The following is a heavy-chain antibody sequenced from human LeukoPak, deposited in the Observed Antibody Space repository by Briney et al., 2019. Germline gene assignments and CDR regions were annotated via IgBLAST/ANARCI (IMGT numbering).Heavy chain of an antibody. J-gene: IGHJ3*02. CDR3: AKSLPGIAAAEAFDI. D-gene: IGHD6-13*01. CDR2: ISGSGGST. V-gene: IGHV3-23*01. Sequence: PGGSLRLSCAASGFTFSSYAMSWVRQAPGKGLEWVSAISGSGGSTYYADSVKGRFTISTHNSKTPLYLQMNSLRADATAVYYCAKSLPGIAAAEAFDIWGQGTMVTVSS. CDR1: GFTFSSYA.